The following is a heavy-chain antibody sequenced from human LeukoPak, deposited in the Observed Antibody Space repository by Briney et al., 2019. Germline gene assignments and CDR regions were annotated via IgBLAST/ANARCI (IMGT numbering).Heavy chain of an antibody. V-gene: IGHV4-4*02. J-gene: IGHJ4*02. Sequence: SETLSLTCAVSGGSISNINWWGWVRQPPGKGLEWIGEIHHSGVTNYNPSLKSRVTISLDKSNNQFSLKLNSVTAADTAVYYCAENGPWSLEYWGQGTLVTVSS. CDR1: GGSISNINW. CDR2: IHHSGVT. CDR3: AENGPWSLEY. D-gene: IGHD2-15*01.